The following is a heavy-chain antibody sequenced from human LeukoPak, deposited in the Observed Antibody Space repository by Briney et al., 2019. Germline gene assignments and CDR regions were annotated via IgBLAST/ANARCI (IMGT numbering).Heavy chain of an antibody. CDR2: IYYSGST. CDR1: GGSISSSSYY. Sequence: NPSETLSLTCTVSGGSISSSSYYWGWIRQPPGKGLEWIGSIYYSGSTYYNPSLKSRVTISVDTSKNQFSLKLSSVTAADTAVYYCARGRMGPDYWGQGTLVTVSS. CDR3: ARGRMGPDY. D-gene: IGHD3-16*01. J-gene: IGHJ4*02. V-gene: IGHV4-39*01.